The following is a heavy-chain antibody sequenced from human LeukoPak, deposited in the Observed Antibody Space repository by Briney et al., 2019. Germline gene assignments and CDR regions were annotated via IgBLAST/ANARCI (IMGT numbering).Heavy chain of an antibody. Sequence: SETLSLTCTVSGGSISSGSYYWSWIRQPAGKGLEWIGRIYTSGSTNYNPSLKSRVTISVDTSKNQFSLKLSSVTAADTAVYYCIGSSSSAVYYFDYWGQGTLVTVSS. CDR1: GGSISSGSYY. D-gene: IGHD6-6*01. J-gene: IGHJ4*02. V-gene: IGHV4-61*02. CDR3: IGSSSSAVYYFDY. CDR2: IYTSGST.